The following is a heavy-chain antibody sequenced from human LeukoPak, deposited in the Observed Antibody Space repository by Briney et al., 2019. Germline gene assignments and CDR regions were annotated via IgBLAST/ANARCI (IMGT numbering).Heavy chain of an antibody. J-gene: IGHJ3*01. V-gene: IGHV3-74*01. Sequence: GGSLRLSCAASGFTFSSYGMSWVRQAPGKGLVWVSRIDTAGRSTSYVDSVKGRFTISRDNAKNTLYLQMNSLRAEDTAVYYCARDFLHLGGWGQGTMVTVSS. D-gene: IGHD3-16*01. CDR2: IDTAGRST. CDR3: ARDFLHLGG. CDR1: GFTFSSYG.